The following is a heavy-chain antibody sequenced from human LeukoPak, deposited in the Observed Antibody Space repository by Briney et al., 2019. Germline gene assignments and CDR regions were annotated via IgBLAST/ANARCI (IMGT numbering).Heavy chain of an antibody. CDR2: INPSGGST. D-gene: IGHD3-3*01. J-gene: IGHJ4*02. CDR3: ARDRNTDFWSGYYTNYCDY. CDR1: GYTFTSYY. Sequence: GASVKVSCKASGYTFTSYYMHWVRQAPGQGLEWMGIINPSGGSTSYAQKFQGRVTMTRDMSTSTVYMELSSLRSEDTAVYYCARDRNTDFWSGYYTNYCDYWGQGTLVTVSS. V-gene: IGHV1-46*01.